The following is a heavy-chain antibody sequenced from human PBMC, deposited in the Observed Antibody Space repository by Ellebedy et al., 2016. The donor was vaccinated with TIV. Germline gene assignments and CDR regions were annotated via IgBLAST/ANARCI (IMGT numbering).Heavy chain of an antibody. CDR3: AFPGYTSSRYEEFDY. CDR2: ISISSSYI. Sequence: GESLKISCAASGFTFSSYSMNWVRQAPGKGLEWVSSISISSSYIYYADSLKGRFTISRDNAKNLLYLQMNSLGAEDTAVYYCAFPGYTSSRYEEFDYWGQGTLVTVSS. J-gene: IGHJ4*02. D-gene: IGHD6-13*01. V-gene: IGHV3-21*01. CDR1: GFTFSSYS.